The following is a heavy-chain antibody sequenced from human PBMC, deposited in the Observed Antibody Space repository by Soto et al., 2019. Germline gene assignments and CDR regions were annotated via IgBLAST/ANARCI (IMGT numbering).Heavy chain of an antibody. Sequence: QVQLQESGPGLVKPSQTLSLTCTVSGGSISSGGYYWSWIRQHPGKGLEWIGYIYYSGSTYYNPSPKSRVTISVDTSKNQFSLKLSSVTAADTAVYYCARTVLRLVYYYGMDVWGQGTTVTVSS. CDR3: ARTVLRLVYYYGMDV. J-gene: IGHJ6*02. V-gene: IGHV4-31*03. CDR1: GGSISSGGYY. D-gene: IGHD3-16*01. CDR2: IYYSGST.